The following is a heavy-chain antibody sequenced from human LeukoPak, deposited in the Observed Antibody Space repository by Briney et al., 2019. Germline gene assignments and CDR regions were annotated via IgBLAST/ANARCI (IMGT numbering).Heavy chain of an antibody. V-gene: IGHV4-59*01. CDR2: IYYSGST. J-gene: IGHJ4*02. Sequence: PSETLSLTCTVSGGSISSYYWSWIRQPPGKGLEWIGYIYYSGSTNYNSSLKSRVTISVDTSKNQFSLKLSSVTAADTAVYYCARFAYGLPWYFDYWGQGTLVTVSS. CDR1: GGSISSYY. CDR3: ARFAYGLPWYFDY. D-gene: IGHD3-10*01.